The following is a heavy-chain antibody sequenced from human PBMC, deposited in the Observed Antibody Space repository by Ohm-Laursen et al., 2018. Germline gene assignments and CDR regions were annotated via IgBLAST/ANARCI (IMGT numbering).Heavy chain of an antibody. CDR1: GFTFSSYA. V-gene: IGHV3-23*01. CDR3: AKSRYCSGGSCASDY. J-gene: IGHJ4*02. Sequence: SLRLSCSASGFTFSSYAMSWVRQAPGKGLEWVSAISGSGGSTYYADSVKGRFTISRDSSKNTLYLQMNSLRAEDTAVYYCAKSRYCSGGSCASDYWGQGTLVTVSS. D-gene: IGHD2-15*01. CDR2: ISGSGGST.